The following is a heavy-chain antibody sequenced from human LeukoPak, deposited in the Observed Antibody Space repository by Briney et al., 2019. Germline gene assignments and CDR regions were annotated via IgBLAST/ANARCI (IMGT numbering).Heavy chain of an antibody. CDR2: ISYDGSNK. Sequence: PGRSLRLSCAASGFTFSSYAMHWVRQAPGKGLEWVAVISYDGSNKYYADSVKGRFTISRDNSKNTLYLQMNSLRAEDTAVYYCARGREAGYCSGGSCYSGYFQHWGHGTLVTVSS. D-gene: IGHD2-15*01. CDR1: GFTFSSYA. J-gene: IGHJ1*01. V-gene: IGHV3-30-3*01. CDR3: ARGREAGYCSGGSCYSGYFQH.